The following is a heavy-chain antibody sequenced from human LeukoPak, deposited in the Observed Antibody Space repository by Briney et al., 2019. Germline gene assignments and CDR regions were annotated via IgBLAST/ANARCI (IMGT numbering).Heavy chain of an antibody. Sequence: GGSLRLSCAASGFTFSSYSMNWVRQAPGKGLEWVSSITVSGGTTQYAPSVQGRFTISRDNSKNTLYLQMNSLRAEDTAVYYCAKDPNGDYIGAFDIWGQGTMVTVSS. CDR2: ITVSGGTT. J-gene: IGHJ3*02. CDR3: AKDPNGDYIGAFDI. CDR1: GFTFSSYS. V-gene: IGHV3-23*01. D-gene: IGHD4-17*01.